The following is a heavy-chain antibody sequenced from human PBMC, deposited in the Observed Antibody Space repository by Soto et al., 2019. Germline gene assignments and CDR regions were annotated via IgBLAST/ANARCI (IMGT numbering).Heavy chain of an antibody. CDR1: GGSITSSEYY. Sequence: LSPTITVSGGSITSSEYYWAGIRQPPGKGLQFVGTIYYSGSSYSNPSLKSRLSMSVDTSKNQFSLAMKSVTAADTGVYYCASHPLTWSDTLSWGPAVLGTVS. CDR2: IYYSGSS. J-gene: IGHJ5*02. V-gene: IGHV4-39*01. CDR3: ASHPLTWSDTLS. D-gene: IGHD1-1*01.